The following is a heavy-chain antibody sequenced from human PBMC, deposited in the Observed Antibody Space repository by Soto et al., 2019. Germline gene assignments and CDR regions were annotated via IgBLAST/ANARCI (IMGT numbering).Heavy chain of an antibody. Sequence: GGSLTISCSSSGFPFSSYAMSWVRTDPGKGLEWVSAISGSGGSTYYADSVKGRFTISRDNSKNTLYLQMNSLRAEDTAVYYCAGVVVAATFFDYWGQGTLV. D-gene: IGHD2-15*01. J-gene: IGHJ4*02. CDR3: AGVVVAATFFDY. CDR2: ISGSGGST. V-gene: IGHV3-23*01. CDR1: GFPFSSYA.